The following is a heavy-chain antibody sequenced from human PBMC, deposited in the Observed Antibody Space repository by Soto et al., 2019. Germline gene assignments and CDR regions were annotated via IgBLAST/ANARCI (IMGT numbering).Heavy chain of an antibody. Sequence: QVQLVQSGAEVTKPGSSVKVSCKASGGTFSNYPISWVRQAPGQGLEWMGGIIPIFGTVNYAQKCQGRVTITADESTSTAYMELSSLRSEDTAVYYCARGNHRWLQLWYFDLWGRGTLGTVSS. CDR2: IIPIFGTV. CDR3: ARGNHRWLQLWYFDL. CDR1: GGTFSNYP. D-gene: IGHD5-12*01. J-gene: IGHJ2*01. V-gene: IGHV1-69*12.